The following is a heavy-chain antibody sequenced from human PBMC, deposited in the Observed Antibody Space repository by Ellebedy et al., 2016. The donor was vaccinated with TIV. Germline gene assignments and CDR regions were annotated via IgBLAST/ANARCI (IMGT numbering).Heavy chain of an antibody. J-gene: IGHJ4*02. CDR3: ARARGYCSGGSCYEVRLDY. CDR2: IYYSGST. D-gene: IGHD2-15*01. Sequence: MPGGSLRLSCTVSGGSISSYYWSWIRQPPGKGLEWIGYIYYSGSTNYNPSLKSRVTISVDTSKNQFSLKLSSVTAADTAVYYCARARGYCSGGSCYEVRLDYWGQGTLVTVSS. V-gene: IGHV4-59*01. CDR1: GGSISSYY.